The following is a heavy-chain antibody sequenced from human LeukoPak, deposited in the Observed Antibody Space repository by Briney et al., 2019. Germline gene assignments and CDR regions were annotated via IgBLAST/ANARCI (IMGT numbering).Heavy chain of an antibody. CDR2: INPTSGGT. D-gene: IGHD1-26*01. V-gene: IGHV1-2*06. CDR3: ARGQGERELN. Sequence: EASVKVSCKVSGYSFTSNYIHWVRQAPGQGLEWMGRINPTSGGTTYAQKFQDRVTMTRDMSITTAYMELNRLRSDDTAVYYCARGQGERELNWGQGTLVTVSS. CDR1: GYSFTSNY. J-gene: IGHJ4*02.